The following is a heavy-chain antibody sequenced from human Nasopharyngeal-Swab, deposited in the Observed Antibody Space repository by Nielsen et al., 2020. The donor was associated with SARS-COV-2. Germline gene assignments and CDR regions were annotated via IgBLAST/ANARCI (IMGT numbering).Heavy chain of an antibody. CDR3: AKDKKARGDSSSWTTDY. CDR2: ISYDGSNK. D-gene: IGHD6-13*01. J-gene: IGHJ4*02. Sequence: WIRQPPGKGLEWVAVISYDGSNKHYADSAKGRFTISRDNSKNTLYLQMNSLRAEDTAVYYCAKDKKARGDSSSWTTDYWGQGTLVTVSS. V-gene: IGHV3-30*18.